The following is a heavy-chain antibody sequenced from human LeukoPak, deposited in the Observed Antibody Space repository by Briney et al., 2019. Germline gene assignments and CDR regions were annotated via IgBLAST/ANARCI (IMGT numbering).Heavy chain of an antibody. CDR1: GFTVRNNY. D-gene: IGHD4-11*01. CDR3: AREMGDSNYGNYYYYGVDV. CDR2: IYSGGST. Sequence: GGSLRLSCAASGFTVRNNYMSWVRQAPGKGLEWVSVIYSGGSTYYADSVKGRFTISRDNSKNTLYLQMNSLRAEDTAVYYCAREMGDSNYGNYYYYGVDVWGQGTTVTVSS. V-gene: IGHV3-53*01. J-gene: IGHJ6*02.